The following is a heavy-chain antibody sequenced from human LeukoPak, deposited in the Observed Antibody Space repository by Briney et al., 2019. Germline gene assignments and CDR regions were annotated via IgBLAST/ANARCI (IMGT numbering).Heavy chain of an antibody. V-gene: IGHV3-23*01. CDR2: ISGSDGST. CDR1: GFTLSSYA. Sequence: GGSLRLSCAASGFTLSSYAMSWVRQTPGKGLEWVSAISGSDGSTYYADSVKGRFTISRDNSKNTLYLQMNSLRAEDTAVYYCAKDRTVAGTGAFDIWGQGTMVTVSS. J-gene: IGHJ3*02. D-gene: IGHD6-19*01. CDR3: AKDRTVAGTGAFDI.